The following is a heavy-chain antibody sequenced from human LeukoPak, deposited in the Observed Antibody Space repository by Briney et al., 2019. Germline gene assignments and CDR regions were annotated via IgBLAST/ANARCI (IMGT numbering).Heavy chain of an antibody. CDR1: GYTFTSYD. Sequence: ASVKVSCKASGYTFTSYDINWVRQAPGQRLEWMGWINAGNGNTKYSQKFQGRVTITRDTSASTAYMELSSLRSEDTAVYYCARVLLWFGEPGGWFDPWGQGTLVTVSS. CDR2: INAGNGNT. J-gene: IGHJ5*02. D-gene: IGHD3-10*01. CDR3: ARVLLWFGEPGGWFDP. V-gene: IGHV1-3*01.